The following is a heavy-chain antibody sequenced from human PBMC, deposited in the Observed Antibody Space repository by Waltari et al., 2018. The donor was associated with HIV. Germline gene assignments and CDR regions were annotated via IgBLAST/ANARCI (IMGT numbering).Heavy chain of an antibody. CDR1: GYSISSGYY. CDR3: ARGDQSYPRLWFGEFGMDV. J-gene: IGHJ6*02. CDR2: IYHSGRT. D-gene: IGHD3-10*01. V-gene: IGHV4-38-2*02. Sequence: QVQLQESGPGLVKPSETLSLTCTVSGYSISSGYYWGWIRQPPGKGLEWIGSIYHSGRTSYRPSRSGRVTIAVDTSKDQFSLKLSAVTSADTAGYYCARGDQSYPRLWFGEFGMDVWGQGTTVTVSS.